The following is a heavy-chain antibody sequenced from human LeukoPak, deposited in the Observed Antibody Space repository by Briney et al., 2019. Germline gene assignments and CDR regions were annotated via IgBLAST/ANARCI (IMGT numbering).Heavy chain of an antibody. J-gene: IGHJ4*02. V-gene: IGHV1-2*02. Sequence: ASVKVSCKASGYTFTGHYMHWVRQAPGQGLEWMGWINPKSGGTDYAQRFQGRVTMTRDASISTAYMELSRLRPDDTAVYFCARVGHGDYDPNYFDYWGQGTLVTVSS. D-gene: IGHD4-17*01. CDR3: ARVGHGDYDPNYFDY. CDR1: GYTFTGHY. CDR2: INPKSGGT.